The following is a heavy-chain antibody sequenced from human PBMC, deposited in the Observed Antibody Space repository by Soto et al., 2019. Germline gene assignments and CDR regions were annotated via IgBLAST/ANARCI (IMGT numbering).Heavy chain of an antibody. J-gene: IGHJ4*02. CDR1: GFTFISYA. Sequence: PWGSLRLSCAASGFTFISYAIILFRHAPLKGLEWVSAISGSGGSTYYADSVKGRFTISRDNSKNTLYLQMNSLRAEDTAVYYCAKDFLTMIVVVTFDYWGQGTLVTVSS. CDR3: AKDFLTMIVVVTFDY. CDR2: ISGSGGST. D-gene: IGHD3-22*01. V-gene: IGHV3-23*01.